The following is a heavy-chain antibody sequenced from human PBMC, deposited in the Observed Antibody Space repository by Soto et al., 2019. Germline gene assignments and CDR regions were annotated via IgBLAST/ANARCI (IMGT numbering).Heavy chain of an antibody. J-gene: IGHJ3*02. CDR1: GFTFSSYG. D-gene: IGHD2-2*01. V-gene: IGHV3-30*18. CDR2: ISYDGSNK. CDR3: AKLAVGHCSSTSCPGDDAFDI. Sequence: GGSLGLSCAASGFTFSSYGMHWVRQAPGKGLEWVAVISYDGSNKYYADSVKGRFTISRDNSKNTLYLQMNSLRAEDTAVYYCAKLAVGHCSSTSCPGDDAFDIWCQGPMVT.